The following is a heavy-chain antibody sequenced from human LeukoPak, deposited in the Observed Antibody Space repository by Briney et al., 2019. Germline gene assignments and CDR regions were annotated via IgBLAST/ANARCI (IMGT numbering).Heavy chain of an antibody. CDR2: ISGGGSA. Sequence: PGGSLRLSCEASGFTFSSYSMSWVRQAPGKGLEWVSAISGGGSAFYGDSVKGRFTISRDTSKNTLYLQMNSLRAEDTALYYCAKAGAVARRTYYFDYWGQGTLVTVSS. CDR3: AKAGAVARRTYYFDY. J-gene: IGHJ4*02. D-gene: IGHD6-19*01. V-gene: IGHV3-23*01. CDR1: GFTFSSYS.